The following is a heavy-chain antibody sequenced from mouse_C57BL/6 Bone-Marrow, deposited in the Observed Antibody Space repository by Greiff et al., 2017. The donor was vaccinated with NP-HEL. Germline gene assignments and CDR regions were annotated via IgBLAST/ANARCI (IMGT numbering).Heavy chain of an antibody. V-gene: IGHV10-3*01. CDR1: GFTFNTYA. CDR2: IRSKSSNYAT. CDR3: VRGGYYDYDDGRWFAY. D-gene: IGHD2-4*01. Sequence: EVQLVESGGGLVQPKGSLKLSCAASGFTFNTYAMHWVRQAPGKGLEWVARIRSKSSNYATYYADSVKDRFTISRDDSQSMLYLQMNNLKTEDTAMYYCVRGGYYDYDDGRWFAYWGQGTLVTVSA. J-gene: IGHJ3*01.